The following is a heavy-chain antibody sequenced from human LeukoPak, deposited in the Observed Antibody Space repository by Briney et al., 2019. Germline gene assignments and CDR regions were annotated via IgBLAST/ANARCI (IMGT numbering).Heavy chain of an antibody. CDR2: IYYSGST. D-gene: IGHD3-10*01. J-gene: IGHJ4*02. Sequence: SETLSLTCTVSGGSISSSSYYWGWIRQPPGKGLEWIGSIYYSGSTYYNPSLKSRVTISIDTSKNQFSLKLSSVTAADTAVFYCARQIRSEVFYYGSGGTDYWGQGTLVTVSS. CDR1: GGSISSSSYY. V-gene: IGHV4-39*07. CDR3: ARQIRSEVFYYGSGGTDY.